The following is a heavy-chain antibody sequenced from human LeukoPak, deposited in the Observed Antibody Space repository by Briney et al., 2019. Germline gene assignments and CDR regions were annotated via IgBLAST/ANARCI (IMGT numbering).Heavy chain of an antibody. V-gene: IGHV3-23*01. D-gene: IGHD2-15*01. CDR1: GFTFSSYA. Sequence: QAGGPLRLSCAASGFTFSSYAMSWVRQAPGKGLEWVSSISGNGGYTYHADSVKGRFTISRDNSKNTLYMQMNSLRAEDTAVYYCAKGNNGCYDSWGQGTLVPVTS. J-gene: IGHJ4*02. CDR2: ISGNGGYT. CDR3: AKGNNGCYDS.